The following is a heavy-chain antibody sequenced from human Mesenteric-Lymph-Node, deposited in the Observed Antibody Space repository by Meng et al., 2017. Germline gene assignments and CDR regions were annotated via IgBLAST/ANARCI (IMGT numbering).Heavy chain of an antibody. V-gene: IGHV3-9*01. CDR1: GFTFDDYA. CDR3: AKGVGATVTTFFDY. J-gene: IGHJ4*02. D-gene: IGHD4-17*01. Sequence: SLKISCAASGFTFDDYAMHWVRQAPGKGLEWVSGISWNSGSIGYADSVKGRFTISRDNAKNSLYLQMNSLRAEDTAVYYCAKGVGATVTTFFDYWGQGTLVTVSS. CDR2: ISWNSGSI.